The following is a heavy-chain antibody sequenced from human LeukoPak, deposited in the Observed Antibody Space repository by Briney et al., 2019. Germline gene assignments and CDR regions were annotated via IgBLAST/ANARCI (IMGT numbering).Heavy chain of an antibody. Sequence: PSETLSLTCTVSGGSISSYYWSWIRQPPGKGLEWIGYIYYSESTYYNPSLKSRVTISLDMSKNQFSLKLSSVTAADTAVYYCARWGAYCGGDCYLDYWGQGTLVTVSS. D-gene: IGHD2-21*02. CDR3: ARWGAYCGGDCYLDY. J-gene: IGHJ4*02. CDR2: IYYSEST. V-gene: IGHV4-30-4*01. CDR1: GGSISSYY.